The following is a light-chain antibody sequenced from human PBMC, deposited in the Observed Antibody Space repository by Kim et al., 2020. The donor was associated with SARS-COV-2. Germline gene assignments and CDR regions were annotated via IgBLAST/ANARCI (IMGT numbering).Light chain of an antibody. CDR3: CSYAGSYTLV. CDR1: SSDVGGSTY. Sequence: QSALTQPRSVSGSPGQSVTISCTGTSSDVGGSTYVSWYQQYPGKAPKLMIYDVTQRPSGVPDRISGSKSGNTASLTIAGLQPDDEADYYCCSYAGSYTLVFGGGTQLTVL. J-gene: IGLJ2*01. CDR2: DVT. V-gene: IGLV2-11*01.